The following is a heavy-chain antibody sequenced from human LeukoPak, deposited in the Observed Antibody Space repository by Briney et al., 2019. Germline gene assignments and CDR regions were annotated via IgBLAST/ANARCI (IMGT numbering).Heavy chain of an antibody. Sequence: ASVKVSCKASGYTFTSYGISWVRQAPGQGLEWMGWTSAYNGNTNYAQKLQGRVTMTTDTSTSTAYMELRSLRSDDTAVYYCARGSDCGGDCYSEDWGQGTLVTVSS. CDR2: TSAYNGNT. D-gene: IGHD2-21*02. J-gene: IGHJ4*02. CDR1: GYTFTSYG. CDR3: ARGSDCGGDCYSED. V-gene: IGHV1-18*01.